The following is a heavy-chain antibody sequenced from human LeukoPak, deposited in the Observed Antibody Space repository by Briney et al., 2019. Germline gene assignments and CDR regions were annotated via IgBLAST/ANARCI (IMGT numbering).Heavy chain of an antibody. CDR1: GALISSGGFY. D-gene: IGHD3-3*02. Sequence: SETLSLTCTVSGALISSGGFYWSWLRQPPGKGLEWIGYIYHSGKAYYNPSLESRVTISVDRSKNQFSLNLSSVTAADTAVYYCARGQFWSVYSIWGQGTLVTVSS. CDR2: IYHSGKA. CDR3: ARGQFWSVYSI. V-gene: IGHV4-30-2*01. J-gene: IGHJ4*02.